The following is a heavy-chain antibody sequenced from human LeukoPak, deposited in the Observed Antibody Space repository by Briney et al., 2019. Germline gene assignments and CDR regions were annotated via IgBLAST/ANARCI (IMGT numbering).Heavy chain of an antibody. V-gene: IGHV1-8*01. CDR3: AFGYSGYDRPDYFDH. CDR1: GYTFTSYD. D-gene: IGHD5-12*01. J-gene: IGHJ4*02. Sequence: GASVKVSCKASGYTFTSYDINWVRQATGQGLEWMGWMNPNSGNTGYAQKFQGRVTMTRNTSISTAYMELSSLRSEDTAVYYCAFGYSGYDRPDYFDHWGQGTLVTVSS. CDR2: MNPNSGNT.